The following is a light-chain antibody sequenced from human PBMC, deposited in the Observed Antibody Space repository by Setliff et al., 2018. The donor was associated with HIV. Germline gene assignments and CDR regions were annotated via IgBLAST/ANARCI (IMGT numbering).Light chain of an antibody. CDR2: EVS. V-gene: IGLV2-14*01. CDR1: SSDVGHYNY. CDR3: SAYTSSSTYV. Sequence: QSALIQPASVSGSPGQSITISCTGTSSDVGHYNYVSWYQQHPGKAPKLMIYEVSNRPSGVSNRFSGSKSGNTASLTISGLQAEDEADYYCSAYTSSSTYVFGSGTKVTVL. J-gene: IGLJ1*01.